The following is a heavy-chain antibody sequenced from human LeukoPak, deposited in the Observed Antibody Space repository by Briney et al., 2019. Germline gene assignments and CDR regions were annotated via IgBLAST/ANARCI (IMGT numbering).Heavy chain of an antibody. J-gene: IGHJ4*02. Sequence: PGGSLRLSCAASGFTFSSYAMSWVRQAPGKGLEWVSATSGPGGSRDYADSVKGRFTISRDNSKNKLYLQMNSLRAEDTAIYYCAKKVGLVSAPLYYFDLWGQGTLVTVSS. CDR2: TSGPGGSR. CDR1: GFTFSSYA. V-gene: IGHV3-23*01. CDR3: AKKVGLVSAPLYYFDL. D-gene: IGHD6-6*01.